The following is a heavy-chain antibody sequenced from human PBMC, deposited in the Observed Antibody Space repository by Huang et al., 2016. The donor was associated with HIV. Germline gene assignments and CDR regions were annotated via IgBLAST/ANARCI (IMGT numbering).Heavy chain of an antibody. J-gene: IGHJ4*02. Sequence: QLQLQESGPGLVRPSETLSLICTVSGGSITDSNYYWGWSRQPPGKGLEWSGIIYYSGDTEYNPSLKSRCTMSVDTSKNRFSLDIRSVAVADTAIYYCARHFGSWSGYFDSWGQGTLVPVSS. CDR3: ARHFGSWSGYFDS. CDR1: GGSITDSNYY. CDR2: IYYSGDT. V-gene: IGHV4-39*01. D-gene: IGHD3-10*01.